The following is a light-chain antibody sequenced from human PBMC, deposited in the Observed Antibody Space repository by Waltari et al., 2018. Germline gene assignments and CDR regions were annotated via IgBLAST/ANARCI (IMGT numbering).Light chain of an antibody. CDR3: SSYAGSSKGV. Sequence: QSALTQPASVSGSPGQSITISCTGTSSDVGNYKRVSWYQQHPGKAPKLMIYAVSKRPSGVSDRFSGSQSGDMASLTISGLQPEDEAEYCCSSYAGSSKGVFGGGTKVTVL. J-gene: IGLJ2*01. V-gene: IGLV2-23*02. CDR1: SSDVGNYKR. CDR2: AVS.